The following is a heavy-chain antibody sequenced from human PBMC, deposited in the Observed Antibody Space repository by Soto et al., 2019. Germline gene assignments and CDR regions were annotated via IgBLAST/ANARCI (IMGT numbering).Heavy chain of an antibody. CDR2: FDPEDGET. CDR1: GYTLTELS. CDR3: ATDNLRSYYYDSSGYSS. D-gene: IGHD3-22*01. Sequence: GASVKVSCKVSGYTLTELSMHRVRQAPGKGLEWMGGFDPEDGETIYAQKFQGRVTMTEDTSTDTAYMELSSLRSEDTAVYYCATDNLRSYYYDSSGYSSWGQGTLVTVSS. J-gene: IGHJ5*02. V-gene: IGHV1-24*01.